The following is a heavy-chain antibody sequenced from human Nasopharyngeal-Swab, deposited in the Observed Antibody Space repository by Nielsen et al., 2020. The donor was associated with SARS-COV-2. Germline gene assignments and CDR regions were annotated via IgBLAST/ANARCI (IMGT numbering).Heavy chain of an antibody. J-gene: IGHJ4*02. CDR1: GFTFSDYY. D-gene: IGHD3-16*02. Sequence: GESLKISCAASGFTFSDYYMSWIRQAPGKGLEWVSSISSSSSYIYYADSVKGRFTISRDNAKNSLYLQMNSLRAEDTAVYYCARGAYDYVWGSYRPIDYWGQGTLVTVSS. CDR2: ISSSSSYI. V-gene: IGHV3-11*06. CDR3: ARGAYDYVWGSYRPIDY.